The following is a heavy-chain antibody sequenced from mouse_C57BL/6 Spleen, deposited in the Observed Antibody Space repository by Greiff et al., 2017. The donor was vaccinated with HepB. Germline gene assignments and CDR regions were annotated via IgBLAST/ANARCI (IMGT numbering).Heavy chain of an antibody. CDR1: GFTFSDYG. CDR2: ISSGSSTI. CDR3: ARIGNWGRYFDV. D-gene: IGHD4-1*01. V-gene: IGHV5-17*01. J-gene: IGHJ1*03. Sequence: EVHLVESGGGLVKPGGSLKLSCAATGFTFSDYGMHWVRQAPEKGLEWVAYISSGSSTIYYADTVKGRFTISRDNAKNTLFLQITSLRSEDTAMCYSARIGNWGRYFDVWGTGTTVTVSS.